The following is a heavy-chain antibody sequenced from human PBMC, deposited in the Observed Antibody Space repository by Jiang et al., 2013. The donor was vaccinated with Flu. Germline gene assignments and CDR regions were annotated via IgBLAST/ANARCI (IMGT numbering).Heavy chain of an antibody. V-gene: IGHV3-30-3*01. D-gene: IGHD2-21*01. Sequence: APGKGLEWVAVISYGGNSKEYADSVKGRFTISRDNSKNTLFVQMDSLRAEDTAVYYCARSDWSDGMDVWGQGTTVIVSS. CDR3: ARSDWSDGMDV. J-gene: IGHJ6*02. CDR2: ISYGGNSK.